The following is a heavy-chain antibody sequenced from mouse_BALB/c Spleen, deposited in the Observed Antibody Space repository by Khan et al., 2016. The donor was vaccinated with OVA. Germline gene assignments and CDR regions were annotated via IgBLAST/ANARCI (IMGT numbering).Heavy chain of an antibody. V-gene: IGHV2-6-5*01. J-gene: IGHJ2*01. D-gene: IGHD1-1*01. CDR3: AKEDYGSSSFDH. Sequence: QVQLKQSGPGLVAPSQSLSIICTVSGFSLTDYGVSWIRQPPGKGLEWLGSIWGGGSTYYNSTLKSRLSIRKDNSKSQVFLKMNSLQTDDTAMYYCAKEDYGSSSFDHWGQGTTLTVSS. CDR2: IWGGGST. CDR1: GFSLTDYG.